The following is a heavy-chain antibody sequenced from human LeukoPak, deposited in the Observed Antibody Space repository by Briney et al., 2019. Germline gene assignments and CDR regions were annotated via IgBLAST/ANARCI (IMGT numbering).Heavy chain of an antibody. D-gene: IGHD3-16*02. CDR1: GFTFSSYA. J-gene: IGHJ3*02. Sequence: GGSLRLSCAASGFTFSSYAMSWVRQAPGKGLEWVSVLSSSDGSTYYADSVKGRFTISRDNSKNTLYLQMNSLRAEDTAVYYCAKGKRSYRQGAFDIWGQGTMVTVSS. CDR3: AKGKRSYRQGAFDI. V-gene: IGHV3-23*01. CDR2: LSSSDGST.